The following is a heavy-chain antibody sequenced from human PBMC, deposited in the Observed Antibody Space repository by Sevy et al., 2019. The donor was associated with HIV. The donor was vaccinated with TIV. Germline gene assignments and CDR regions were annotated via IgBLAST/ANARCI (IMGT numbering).Heavy chain of an antibody. Sequence: GGSPRLSCAASGFTFSSYDMHWVRQAPGKGLEWVAIILHDRSYREYVDSVRDRFTMSRDNSKNTMYLQMNGLSIEDTAVYYCAKNRLPGGSYFSRHGLDVWGRGTTVTVSS. CDR1: GFTFSSYD. D-gene: IGHD3-10*01. J-gene: IGHJ6*02. CDR3: AKNRLPGGSYFSRHGLDV. CDR2: ILHDRSYR. V-gene: IGHV3-30*18.